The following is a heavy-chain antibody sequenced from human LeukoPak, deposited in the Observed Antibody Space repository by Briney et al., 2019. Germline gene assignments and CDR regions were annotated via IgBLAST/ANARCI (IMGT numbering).Heavy chain of an antibody. CDR3: VGWINRIAAAGTHDAFDI. V-gene: IGHV3-21*01. CDR1: GFTFSSYS. Sequence: PGGSLRLSCGASGFTFSSYSMNWVRQAPGKGLEWVSSISSSSSDIYYADSVKGRFTISRDNAKNSLYLQMNSLRAEDTAVYYCVGWINRIAAAGTHDAFDIWGQGTKVTVSS. CDR2: ISSSSSDI. J-gene: IGHJ3*02. D-gene: IGHD6-13*01.